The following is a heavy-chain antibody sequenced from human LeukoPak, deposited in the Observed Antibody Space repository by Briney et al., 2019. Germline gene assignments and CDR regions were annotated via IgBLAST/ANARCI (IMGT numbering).Heavy chain of an antibody. V-gene: IGHV4-59*08. Sequence: PSETLSLTCTVSGGTISSYYWNWIRQPPGKGLEWIGYIHYSGSTKYNPSLKSRVTISVDTSKNQFSLKLSSVTAADTAVYYCARHGVDYFGSGSFPTPFDYWGQGTLVTVSS. J-gene: IGHJ4*02. CDR2: IHYSGST. D-gene: IGHD3-10*01. CDR1: GGTISSYY. CDR3: ARHGVDYFGSGSFPTPFDY.